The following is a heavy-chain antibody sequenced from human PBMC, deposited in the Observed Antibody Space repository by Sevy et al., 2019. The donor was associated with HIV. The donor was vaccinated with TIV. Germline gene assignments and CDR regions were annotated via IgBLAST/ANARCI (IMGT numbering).Heavy chain of an antibody. CDR1: GGTFSSYA. D-gene: IGHD1-26*01. V-gene: IGHV1-69*13. J-gene: IGHJ5*02. CDR3: AREGATGLARGWFDP. Sequence: ASVKVSCKASGGTFSSYAISWVRQAPGQGLEWMGGIIPIFGTANYAQKFQGRVTITADESTSTAYMELSSLRSEDTAVYYCAREGATGLARGWFDPWGQGTLVTVSS. CDR2: IIPIFGTA.